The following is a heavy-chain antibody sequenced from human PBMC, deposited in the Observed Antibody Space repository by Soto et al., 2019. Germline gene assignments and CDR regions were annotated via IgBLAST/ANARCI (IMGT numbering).Heavy chain of an antibody. CDR3: ARLGYYDSSGYPTFDY. CDR1: GGSIRSSSYY. CDR2: IYYSGST. V-gene: IGHV4-39*01. J-gene: IGHJ4*02. D-gene: IGHD3-22*01. Sequence: QLQLQESGPGLVKPSETLSLTCTVSGGSIRSSSYYWGWIRQPPGKGLEWIGSIYYSGSTYYNPSLKSRVTISVDTSKNQFSLKLSSVTAADTAVYYCARLGYYDSSGYPTFDYWGQGTLVTVSS.